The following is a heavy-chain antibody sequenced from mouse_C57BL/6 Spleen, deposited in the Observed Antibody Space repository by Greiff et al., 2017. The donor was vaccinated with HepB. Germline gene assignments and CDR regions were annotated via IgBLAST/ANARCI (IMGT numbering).Heavy chain of an antibody. CDR3: ARSGVIKGYYFDY. CDR1: GYTFTSYW. CDR2: IHPNSGST. Sequence: QVQLQQPGAELVKPGASVKLSCKASGYTFTSYWMHWVKQRPGQGLEWIGMIHPNSGSTNYNEKFQSKATLTVDKSSSTAYMQLSSMTSEDSAVYYCARSGVIKGYYFDYWGQGTTLTVSS. J-gene: IGHJ2*01. D-gene: IGHD2-12*01. V-gene: IGHV1-64*01.